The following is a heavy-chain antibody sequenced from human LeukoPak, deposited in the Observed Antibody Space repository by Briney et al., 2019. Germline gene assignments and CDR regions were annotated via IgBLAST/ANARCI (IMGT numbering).Heavy chain of an antibody. CDR3: ARIYCSGGSCYWGVFDY. J-gene: IGHJ4*02. CDR2: ISAYNGNT. D-gene: IGHD2-15*01. Sequence: ASVKVSCKASGYTFTSYGISWVRQAPGQGLEWMGWISAYNGNTNNAQKVQGRVTMTTDTSTSTAYMELRSLRSDDTAVYYCARIYCSGGSCYWGVFDYWGQGTLVTVSS. CDR1: GYTFTSYG. V-gene: IGHV1-18*01.